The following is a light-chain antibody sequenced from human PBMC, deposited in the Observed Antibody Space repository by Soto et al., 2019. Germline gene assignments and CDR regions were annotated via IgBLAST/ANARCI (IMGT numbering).Light chain of an antibody. CDR2: LNSGGRH. Sequence: QSVLTQSPSSSASLGASVKLTCTLSSGHSNYAIAWHQQRPEKAPRFLMKLNSGGRHIKGDGIPDRFSGSSSGAERYLTVSSLQSEDEADYYCQTWGTGVVFGGGTKLTVL. J-gene: IGLJ2*01. CDR1: SGHSNYA. V-gene: IGLV4-69*01. CDR3: QTWGTGVV.